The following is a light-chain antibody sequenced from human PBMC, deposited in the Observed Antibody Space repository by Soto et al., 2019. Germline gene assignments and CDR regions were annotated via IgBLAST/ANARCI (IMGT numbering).Light chain of an antibody. V-gene: IGLV2-14*01. Sequence: LTQPASVSGSPGQSITISCTGTSSDVGGYNYVSWYQHHPGKAPKLMLYEVHNRPSGVSNRFSGSKSGNTASLTISGLQAEDEADYYCNSYTSSSTLVFGGGTKVTVL. CDR1: SSDVGGYNY. CDR3: NSYTSSSTLV. J-gene: IGLJ2*01. CDR2: EVH.